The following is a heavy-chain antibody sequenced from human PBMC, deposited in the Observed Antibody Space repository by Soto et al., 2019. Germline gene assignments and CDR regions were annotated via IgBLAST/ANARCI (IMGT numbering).Heavy chain of an antibody. D-gene: IGHD3-9*01. V-gene: IGHV4-59*01. CDR2: IYYSGST. CDR1: GGSIISYY. J-gene: IGHJ4*02. CDR3: AREQGYYDILTGYYDY. Sequence: SETLSLTCTVSGGSIISYYWSWIRQPPGKGLEWIGYIYYSGSTNYNPSLKSRVTISVDTSKNQFSLKLSSVTAADTAVYYCAREQGYYDILTGYYDYWGQGTLVTVSS.